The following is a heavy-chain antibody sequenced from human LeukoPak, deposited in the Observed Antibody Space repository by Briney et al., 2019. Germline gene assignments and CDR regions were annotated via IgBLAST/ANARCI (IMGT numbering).Heavy chain of an antibody. Sequence: PGGSLRLSCAASGFTFSSYAMSWVRQAPGKGLEWVSAISGSGGSTYYADSVKGRFTISRDNSKNTLYLQMNSLRAEDTAVYYCASNIVVVPAAIRSGVDTAMYMDVWGKGTTVTVSS. CDR3: ASNIVVVPAAIRSGVDTAMYMDV. D-gene: IGHD2-2*02. CDR1: GFTFSSYA. J-gene: IGHJ6*04. V-gene: IGHV3-23*01. CDR2: ISGSGGST.